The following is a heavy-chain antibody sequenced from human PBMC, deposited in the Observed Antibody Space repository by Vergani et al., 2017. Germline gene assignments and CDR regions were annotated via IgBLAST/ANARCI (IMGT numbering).Heavy chain of an antibody. CDR1: GFTFSSYG. J-gene: IGHJ4*02. CDR3: AKDAFFSSWYAGYFDY. Sequence: VQLLESGGGLVQPGGSLRLSCAASGFTFSSYGMHWVRQAPGKGLEWVAFIRYDGSNKYYADSVKGRFTISRDNSKNTLYLQMNSLRAEDTAVYYCAKDAFFSSWYAGYFDYWGQGTLVTVSS. CDR2: IRYDGSNK. D-gene: IGHD6-13*01. V-gene: IGHV3-30*02.